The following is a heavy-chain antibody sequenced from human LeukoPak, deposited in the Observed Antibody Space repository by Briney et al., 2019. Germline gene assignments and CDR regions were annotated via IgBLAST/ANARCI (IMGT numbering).Heavy chain of an antibody. V-gene: IGHV3-21*01. CDR1: GFTFSSYR. D-gene: IGHD5-24*01. J-gene: IGHJ4*02. CDR2: ISSSSSYI. Sequence: GGSLRLSCATSGFTFSSYRMNWVRQAPGKGLEWVSSISSSSSYIFYADSVKGRFTISRDNAKNSLYLQMNSLRAEDTAVYYCARDRGGDGYNVDYWGQGTLVTVSS. CDR3: ARDRGGDGYNVDY.